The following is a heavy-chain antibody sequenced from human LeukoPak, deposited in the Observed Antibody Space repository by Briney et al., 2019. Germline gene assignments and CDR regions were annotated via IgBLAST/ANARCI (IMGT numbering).Heavy chain of an antibody. Sequence: ASVKVSCKASGYTFTGCYVHWVRQAPGQGLEWMGWINPHSGGINYAQNFQGRVTMTRDTSISTAYMELSRLRSDDTAVYYCARDVGCFDYWGQGTLVTVSS. V-gene: IGHV1-2*02. CDR2: INPHSGGI. CDR3: ARDVGCFDY. CDR1: GYTFTGCY. D-gene: IGHD1-26*01. J-gene: IGHJ4*02.